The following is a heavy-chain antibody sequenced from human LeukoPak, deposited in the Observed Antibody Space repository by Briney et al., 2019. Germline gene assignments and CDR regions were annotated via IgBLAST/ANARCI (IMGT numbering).Heavy chain of an antibody. Sequence: GGSLRLSCAASGFTFSTYAMNWVRQASGKGLEWVSTISGSGGSTYYADSVKGRFTISRDSSKNTLYLRMNSLRAEDTAVYYCAAGRSGYDQFDYWGQGTLVTVSS. V-gene: IGHV3-23*01. D-gene: IGHD5-12*01. CDR1: GFTFSTYA. CDR2: ISGSGGST. CDR3: AAGRSGYDQFDY. J-gene: IGHJ4*02.